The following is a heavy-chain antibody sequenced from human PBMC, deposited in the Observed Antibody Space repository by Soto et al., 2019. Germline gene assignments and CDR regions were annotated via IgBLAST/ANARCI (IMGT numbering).Heavy chain of an antibody. CDR3: ARVYDILTSAWLDP. V-gene: IGHV3-30-3*01. Sequence: GGSLRLSCTASGFTFSSYAIHWVRQAPGKGLEWVAVISYDGSHKYYADAVKGRFTISRDNSKNTLYLQMTSLRAEDTAVYYCARVYDILTSAWLDPWGQGTLVTVS. CDR2: ISYDGSHK. D-gene: IGHD3-9*01. CDR1: GFTFSSYA. J-gene: IGHJ5*02.